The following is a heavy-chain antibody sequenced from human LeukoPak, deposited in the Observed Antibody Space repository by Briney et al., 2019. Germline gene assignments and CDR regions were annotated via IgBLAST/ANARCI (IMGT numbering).Heavy chain of an antibody. CDR1: GFTFSSYG. V-gene: IGHV3-30*02. Sequence: GGSLRLSCAASGFTFSSYGMHWVRQAPGKGLEWVAFIRYDGSNKYYADSVKGRFTISRDNSKNTLYLQMNSLRAEDTAVYYCTKDSRRRKTYYYDSSALYFFDYWGQGTLVTVSS. D-gene: IGHD3-22*01. J-gene: IGHJ4*02. CDR3: TKDSRRRKTYYYDSSALYFFDY. CDR2: IRYDGSNK.